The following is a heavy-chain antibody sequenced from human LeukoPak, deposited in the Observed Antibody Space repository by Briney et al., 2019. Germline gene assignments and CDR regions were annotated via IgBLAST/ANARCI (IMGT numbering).Heavy chain of an antibody. CDR3: ARRVAAGGTCMGY. Sequence: GASVKVSCKASGYTFTSYDINWVRQATGQGLEWMGWMNPNSGNAGYAQKFQGRVTMTRNSSISTAYMELSSLRSEDTAVYYCARRVAAGGTCMGYWGQGTLVTVSS. J-gene: IGHJ4*02. D-gene: IGHD6-13*01. CDR1: GYTFTSYD. V-gene: IGHV1-8*01. CDR2: MNPNSGNA.